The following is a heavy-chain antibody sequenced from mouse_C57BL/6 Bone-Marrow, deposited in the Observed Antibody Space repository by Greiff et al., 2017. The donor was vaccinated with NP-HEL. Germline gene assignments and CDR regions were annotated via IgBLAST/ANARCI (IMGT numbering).Heavy chain of an antibody. CDR1: GYTFTSYW. CDR2: IYPGNSDT. J-gene: IGHJ1*03. CDR3: TRRSYYYGSSYVRYFDV. V-gene: IGHV1-5*01. Sequence: VQLQQSGTVLARPGASVKMSCKTSGYTFTSYWMHWVKQRPGQGLEWIGAIYPGNSDTSYNQKFKGKAKLTAVTSASTAYMELSSLTNEDSAVYYCTRRSYYYGSSYVRYFDVWGTGTTVTVSS. D-gene: IGHD1-1*01.